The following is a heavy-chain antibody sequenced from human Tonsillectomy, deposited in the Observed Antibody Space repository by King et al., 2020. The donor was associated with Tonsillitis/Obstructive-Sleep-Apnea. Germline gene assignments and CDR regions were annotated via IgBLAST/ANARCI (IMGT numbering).Heavy chain of an antibody. J-gene: IGHJ5*02. V-gene: IGHV2-26*01. D-gene: IGHD2/OR15-2a*01. Sequence: VTLQESGPVLVKPTETLTLTCSVSGFSLSTTRLGVSWIRQPPGKALEWLAHIFSNDEKSYSTSVKSRLTISKDTSESQVVLTMTNMDPVDTATYYCARRASNLFDTWGQGSLVTVSS. CDR2: IFSNDEK. CDR3: ARRASNLFDT. CDR1: GFSLSTTRLG.